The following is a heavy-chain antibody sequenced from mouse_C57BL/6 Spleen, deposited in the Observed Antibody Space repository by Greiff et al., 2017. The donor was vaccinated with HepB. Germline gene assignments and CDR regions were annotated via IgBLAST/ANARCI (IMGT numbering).Heavy chain of an antibody. CDR2: INPYNGGT. CDR3: ARSYGSSTSWYFDV. CDR1: GYTFTDYY. Sequence: EVQLVESGPVLVKPGASVKMSCKASGYTFTDYYMNWVKQSHGKSLEWIGVINPYNGGTSYNQKFKGKATLTVDKSSSTAYMELNSLTSEDSAVYYCARSYGSSTSWYFDVWGTGTTVTVSS. V-gene: IGHV1-19*01. D-gene: IGHD1-1*01. J-gene: IGHJ1*03.